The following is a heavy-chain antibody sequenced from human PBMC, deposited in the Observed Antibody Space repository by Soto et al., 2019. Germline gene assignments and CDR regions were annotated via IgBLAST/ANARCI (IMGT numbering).Heavy chain of an antibody. CDR2: ISAYNGNT. Sequence: ASVKVSCKASGYSFTSYGISWVRQAPGQGLEWMGWISAYNGNTNYAQKLQGRVTMTTDTSTSTAYMELRSLRSDDTAVYYCARKHSNYGVYGMDVWGQGTTVTVSS. D-gene: IGHD4-4*01. CDR1: GYSFTSYG. J-gene: IGHJ6*02. V-gene: IGHV1-18*01. CDR3: ARKHSNYGVYGMDV.